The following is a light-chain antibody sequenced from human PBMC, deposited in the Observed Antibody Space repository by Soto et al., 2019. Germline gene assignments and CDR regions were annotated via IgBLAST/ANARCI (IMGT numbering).Light chain of an antibody. V-gene: IGKV1-39*01. CDR1: QSISSY. J-gene: IGKJ4*01. Sequence: DIQMTQSRSSLSASVGDRFTITCGASQSISSYLNWYQQKPGKAPKLLIFAASTLQSGVPSRFSGSGSGTDFTLTIRSLQPEDFATYYCQQSYSTPLTFGGGTKVDIK. CDR3: QQSYSTPLT. CDR2: AAS.